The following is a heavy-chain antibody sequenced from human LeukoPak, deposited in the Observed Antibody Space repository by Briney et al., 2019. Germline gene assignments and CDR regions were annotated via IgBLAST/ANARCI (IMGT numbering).Heavy chain of an antibody. D-gene: IGHD4-23*01. V-gene: IGHV3-11*06. Sequence: KPGGSLRLSCAASGFTFSDYYMTWIRQPPGKGLEWISYITTSSSDTNYADSVRGRFTVSRDNAKNSLYLLMNSLRAEDTAVYYCARTTVVTLIDYWGQGTLVTVSS. CDR2: ITTSSSDT. J-gene: IGHJ4*02. CDR1: GFTFSDYY. CDR3: ARTTVVTLIDY.